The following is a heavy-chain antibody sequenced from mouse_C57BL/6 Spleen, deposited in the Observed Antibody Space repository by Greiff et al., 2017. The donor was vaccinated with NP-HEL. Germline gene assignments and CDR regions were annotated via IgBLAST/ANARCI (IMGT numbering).Heavy chain of an antibody. V-gene: IGHV2-2*01. CDR1: GFSLTSYG. D-gene: IGHD2-3*01. J-gene: IGHJ4*01. CDR2: IWSGGST. Sequence: VKLQESGPGLVQPSQSLSITCTVSGFSLTSYGVHWVRQSPGKGLEWLGVIWSGGSTDYNAAFISRLSISKDNSKSQVFFKMNSLQADDTAIYYCARKWLLRDYYAMDYWGQGTSVTVSS. CDR3: ARKWLLRDYYAMDY.